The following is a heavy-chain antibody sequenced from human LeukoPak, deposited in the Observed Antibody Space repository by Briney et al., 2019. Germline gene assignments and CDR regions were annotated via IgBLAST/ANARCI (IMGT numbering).Heavy chain of an antibody. CDR2: IKQDGSEK. J-gene: IGHJ3*02. V-gene: IGHV3-7*03. Sequence: GGSLRLSCAVSGFTSSNYWMNWVRQAPGKGLEWVAHIKQDGSEKYYVGSVKGRFTISRDNANNSLFLQMSSLRAEDTAVYYCRATADAFDIWGQGTMVTVSS. CDR1: GFTSSNYW. CDR3: RATADAFDI. D-gene: IGHD1-26*01.